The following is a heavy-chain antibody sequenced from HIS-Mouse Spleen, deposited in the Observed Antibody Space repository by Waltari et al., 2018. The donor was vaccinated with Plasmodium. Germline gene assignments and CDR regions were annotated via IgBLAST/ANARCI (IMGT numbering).Heavy chain of an antibody. CDR3: ARGYGSGSYYN. CDR2: IYHSGTT. D-gene: IGHD3-10*01. Sequence: QLQLQESGSGLVKPSQTLSLTCAVSGGSISSGGYSWSGIRQPPGKGLEWIGYIYHSGTTYDNPALKSRATIAVDRAKNQFSLKLSAVTAADTAVYYCARGYGSGSYYNWGQGTLVTVSS. CDR1: GGSISSGGYS. J-gene: IGHJ4*02. V-gene: IGHV4-30-2*01.